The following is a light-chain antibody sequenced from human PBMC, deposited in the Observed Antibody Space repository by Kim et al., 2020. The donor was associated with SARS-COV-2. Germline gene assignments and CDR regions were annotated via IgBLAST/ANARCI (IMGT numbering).Light chain of an antibody. CDR3: LLYYGSSWV. Sequence: QTVVTQEPSLTVSPGGTVTLTCASSTGAVTRGYYPNWFQQKPGQAPRSLIYGITNRHSWTPARFSGSLLGDKLALTLSGVQPEDEAEYYCLLYYGSSWVFGGGTQLTVL. CDR2: GIT. CDR1: TGAVTRGYY. J-gene: IGLJ3*02. V-gene: IGLV7-43*01.